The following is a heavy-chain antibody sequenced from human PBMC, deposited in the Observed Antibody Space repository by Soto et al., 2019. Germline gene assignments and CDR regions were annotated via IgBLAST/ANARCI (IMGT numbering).Heavy chain of an antibody. Sequence: QVQLVESGGGWVKPGESLRLSCIGSGFFLSNNWMTWIRQAPGKGLEWVSYISASGDYTIYADSLKGRFTISRDNARNSLWLQITSLTAEDTAVYYCARSSGWRQVGVYNYWLDVWGKGTTLIVSS. CDR2: ISASGDYT. CDR3: ARSSGWRQVGVYNYWLDV. CDR1: GFFLSNNW. V-gene: IGHV3-11*06. J-gene: IGHJ6*04. D-gene: IGHD1-1*01.